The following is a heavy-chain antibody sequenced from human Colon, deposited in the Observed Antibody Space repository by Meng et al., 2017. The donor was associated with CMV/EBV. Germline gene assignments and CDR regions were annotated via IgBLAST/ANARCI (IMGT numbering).Heavy chain of an antibody. CDR1: GFTVSSNY. D-gene: IGHD1-14*01. Sequence: GGSLRLSCAASGFTVSSNYMSWVRQAPGKGLEWVSLIYSGGSTYYADSVKGRFTISRDNAENSLYLQMNSLRAEDTALYYCARPITPGGYFDYWGQGTLVTVSS. J-gene: IGHJ4*01. CDR3: ARPITPGGYFDY. V-gene: IGHV3-66*01. CDR2: IYSGGST.